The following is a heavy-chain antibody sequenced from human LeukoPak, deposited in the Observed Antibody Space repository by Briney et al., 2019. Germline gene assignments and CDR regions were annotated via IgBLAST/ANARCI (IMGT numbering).Heavy chain of an antibody. Sequence: GSLRLSCAASGFTFSSYAMSWVRQAPGKGLEWVSSISGSGNRTYYADSVKGRFTISRDNSKNTWFLQMNSLRAEDTAVYYCAKNLYCGGGSCYPSALGMDVWGQGTTVTVSS. CDR1: GFTFSSYA. D-gene: IGHD2-15*01. CDR2: ISGSGNRT. CDR3: AKNLYCGGGSCYPSALGMDV. V-gene: IGHV3-23*01. J-gene: IGHJ6*02.